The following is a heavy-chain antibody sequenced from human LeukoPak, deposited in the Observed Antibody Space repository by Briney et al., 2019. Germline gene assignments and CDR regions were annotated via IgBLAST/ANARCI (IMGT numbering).Heavy chain of an antibody. V-gene: IGHV3-15*01. CDR3: ITDIPGGGYPLDF. J-gene: IGHJ4*02. CDR2: IKSKADGETI. Sequence: AGGPLTLSCAASGFTFTSAWMSGVRQSPGEGVEWVGRIKSKADGETIDYAAPVKGRFTISRDDSTKTLYLLMNSLETDDTAVYFCITDIPGGGYPLDFWGQGSLVTVSS. D-gene: IGHD3-16*02. CDR1: GFTFTSAW.